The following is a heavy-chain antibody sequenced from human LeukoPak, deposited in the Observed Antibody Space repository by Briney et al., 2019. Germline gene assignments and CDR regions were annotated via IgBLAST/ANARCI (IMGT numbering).Heavy chain of an antibody. CDR3: ARALRATGEIDY. V-gene: IGHV1-2*02. D-gene: IGHD7-27*01. CDR1: GHTFTGYY. Sequence: ASVKVSCKASGHTFTGYYMHWVRQAPGQGLEWMGWINPNSGGTNYAQKFQGRVTMTRDTSISTAYMELSRLRSDDTAVYYCARALRATGEIDYWGQGTLVTVSS. CDR2: INPNSGGT. J-gene: IGHJ4*02.